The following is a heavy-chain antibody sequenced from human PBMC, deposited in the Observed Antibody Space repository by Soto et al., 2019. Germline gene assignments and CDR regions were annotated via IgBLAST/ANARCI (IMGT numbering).Heavy chain of an antibody. CDR2: ISGSGGST. J-gene: IGHJ4*02. CDR1: GFTFSSFA. V-gene: IGHV3-23*01. D-gene: IGHD5-12*01. CDR3: AKAIESIVAHVFDY. Sequence: GSLRLPCAASGFTFSSFAMSWVRQAPGKGLEWVSAISGSGGSTYYADSVKGRFTISRDNSKNTLYLQMNSLRAEDTAVYYCAKAIESIVAHVFDYWGQGTLVTVSS.